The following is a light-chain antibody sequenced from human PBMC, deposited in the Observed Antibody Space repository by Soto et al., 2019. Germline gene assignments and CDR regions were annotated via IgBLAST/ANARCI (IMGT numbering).Light chain of an antibody. Sequence: EIVLTQSPATLSLSPGERATLSCRASQSVSSYLAWYQQNPGQAPRLLIYDASNRATGIPARFSGSGSGTDFTLTISSLEPEDFAVYYCQQWRTFGPGTKVDIK. V-gene: IGKV3-11*01. CDR1: QSVSSY. CDR2: DAS. J-gene: IGKJ3*01. CDR3: QQWRT.